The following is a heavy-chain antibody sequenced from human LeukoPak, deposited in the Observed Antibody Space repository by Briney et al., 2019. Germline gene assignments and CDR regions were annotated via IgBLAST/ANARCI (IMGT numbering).Heavy chain of an antibody. CDR3: ASFTIKCGYYILTGYLNWFDP. D-gene: IGHD3-9*01. CDR2: INHSGNT. Sequence: PSETLSLTCPVHGGSFSYNYWSWIRQPPGKGLEGIGEINHSGNTNHHPSLKSRVTISVDTSKNQFSLKVSSVSAADTAVYYCASFTIKCGYYILTGYLNWFDPWGQGTLVTVSS. V-gene: IGHV4-34*01. J-gene: IGHJ5*02. CDR1: GGSFSYNY.